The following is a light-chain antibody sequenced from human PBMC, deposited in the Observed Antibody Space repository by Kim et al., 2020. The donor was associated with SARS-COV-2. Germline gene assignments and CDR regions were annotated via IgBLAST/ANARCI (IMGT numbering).Light chain of an antibody. CDR1: QSLVHSDGNTY. CDR3: MQATQFPWT. Sequence: DIVMTQTPLSSPVTLGQPASISCRSSQSLVHSDGNTYLSWLQQRPGQPPRLLIYKISDRISGVPDRFSGSGAGTDFILKISRVEAEDVRVYYCMQATQFPWTFGQGTKVDIK. V-gene: IGKV2-24*01. J-gene: IGKJ1*01. CDR2: KIS.